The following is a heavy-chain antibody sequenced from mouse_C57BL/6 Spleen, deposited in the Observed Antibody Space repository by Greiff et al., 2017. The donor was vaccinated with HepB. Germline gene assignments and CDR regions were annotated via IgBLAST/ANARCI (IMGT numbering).Heavy chain of an antibody. CDR1: GYTFTDYY. V-gene: IGHV1-76*01. CDR2: IYPGSGNT. Sequence: VQLQQSGAELVRPGASVKLSCKASGYTFTDYYINWVKQRPGQGLEWIARIYPGSGNTYYNEKFKGKATLTAEISSSTAYMQLSSLTSEDSAVYFCARGTTVVAHYAMDYWGQGTSVTVSS. J-gene: IGHJ4*01. CDR3: ARGTTVVAHYAMDY. D-gene: IGHD1-1*01.